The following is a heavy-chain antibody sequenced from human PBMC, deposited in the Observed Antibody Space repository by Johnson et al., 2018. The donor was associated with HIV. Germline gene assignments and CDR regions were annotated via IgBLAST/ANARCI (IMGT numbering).Heavy chain of an antibody. D-gene: IGHD2-15*01. V-gene: IGHV3-30*02. CDR3: AKDRSGGALGAFDI. J-gene: IGHJ3*02. Sequence: QVQLEESGGGVVQPGGSLRLSCAASGFTFSSHGMHWVRQAPGKGLEWVTFIRYDETNKYYADSVTGRFTISRDNSKNTLYLQMNSLRDEDTALYSCAKDRSGGALGAFDIWGHGTMVTVSS. CDR1: GFTFSSHG. CDR2: IRYDETNK.